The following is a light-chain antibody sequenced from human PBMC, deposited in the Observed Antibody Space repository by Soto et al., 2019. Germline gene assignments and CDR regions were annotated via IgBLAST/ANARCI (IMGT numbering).Light chain of an antibody. CDR1: SSDVGGYNY. CDR3: SSFTTSHTYI. Sequence: QSSLTRPASGSGSPGQSITISCTGTSSDVGGYNYVSWYQQHPGKAPKRLIYVXXGRPSGVPDRFSGSKSGNAASLTISGLQAEDEADYYCSSFTTSHTYIFGTGTKVTVL. J-gene: IGLJ1*01. V-gene: IGLV2-14*01. CDR2: VXX.